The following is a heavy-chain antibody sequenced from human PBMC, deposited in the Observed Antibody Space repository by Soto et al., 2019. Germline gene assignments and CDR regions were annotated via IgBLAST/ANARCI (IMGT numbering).Heavy chain of an antibody. CDR1: SGSISSSNW. V-gene: IGHV4-4*02. Sequence: SETLSLTCAVSSGSISSSNWWSWVRQPPGKGLEWIGEIYHSGSTNYNPSLKSRVTISVDKSKNQFSLKLSSVTAADTAVYYCARKTDSIPSGGDVWGKGTAVTVSS. J-gene: IGHJ6*04. D-gene: IGHD3-10*01. CDR3: ARKTDSIPSGGDV. CDR2: IYHSGST.